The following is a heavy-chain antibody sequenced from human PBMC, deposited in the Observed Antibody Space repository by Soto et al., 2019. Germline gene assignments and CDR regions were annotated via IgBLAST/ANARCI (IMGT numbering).Heavy chain of an antibody. J-gene: IGHJ3*02. CDR1: GGTFSSYA. Sequence: QVQLVQSGAEVKKPGSSVKVSCKASGGTFSSYAISWVRQAPGQGLEWMGGNIPIFGTANYAQKFQGRVTIIADESTSTAYMELCSLRSADTAVYYGARGVYDYVWGSYRLDAFDIWGQGTMVTVSP. V-gene: IGHV1-69*01. D-gene: IGHD3-16*02. CDR3: ARGVYDYVWGSYRLDAFDI. CDR2: NIPIFGTA.